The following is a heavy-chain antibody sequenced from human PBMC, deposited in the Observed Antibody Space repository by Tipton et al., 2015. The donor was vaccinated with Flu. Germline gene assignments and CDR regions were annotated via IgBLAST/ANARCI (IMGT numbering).Heavy chain of an antibody. CDR1: GFTFSDYA. D-gene: IGHD1-26*01. CDR2: ISSNGDNT. V-gene: IGHV3-64*02. J-gene: IGHJ6*02. CDR3: ARALGVGARGARNYYYYGMDI. Sequence: SLRLSCAASGFTFSDYAMHWVRQAPGKGLEYVSAISSNGDNTYYADSVKGRFTISRDNSKNTLYLQMGSLRADDMAVYYCARALGVGARGARNYYYYGMDIWGQGTTVTVSS.